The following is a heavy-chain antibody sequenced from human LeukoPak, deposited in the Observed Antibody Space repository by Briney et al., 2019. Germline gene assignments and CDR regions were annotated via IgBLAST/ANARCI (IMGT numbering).Heavy chain of an antibody. D-gene: IGHD3-22*01. V-gene: IGHV4-30-4*08. J-gene: IGHJ4*02. CDR2: IYYSGST. CDR3: ASTPPGYYYDSSGYYIH. CDR1: GGSISSGDYY. Sequence: SETLSLTCTVSGGSISSGDYYWSWIRQPPGKGLEWIGYIYYSGSTYYNPSLRSRVTISVDTSKNQFSLKLSSVTAADTAVYYCASTPPGYYYDSSGYYIHWGQGTLVTVSS.